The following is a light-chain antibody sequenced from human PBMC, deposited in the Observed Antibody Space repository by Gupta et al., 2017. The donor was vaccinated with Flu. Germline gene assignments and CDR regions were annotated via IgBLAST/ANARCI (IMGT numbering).Light chain of an antibody. CDR2: ADY. CDR3: CSSSGSPTPHVM. CDR1: SNIIGTYNL. Sequence: TLSCTGTSNIIGTYNLVSWYYQQPGRAPKLIIYADYNRPSGVSGRFSGSKSGSTASLTISGLQAEDEGDYYCCSSSGSPTPHVMFGGGTKLTV. V-gene: IGLV2-23*01. J-gene: IGLJ3*02.